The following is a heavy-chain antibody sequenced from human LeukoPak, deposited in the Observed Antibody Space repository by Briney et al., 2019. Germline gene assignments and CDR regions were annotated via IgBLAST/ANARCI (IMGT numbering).Heavy chain of an antibody. J-gene: IGHJ4*02. CDR1: GYTFTGYY. V-gene: IGHV1-2*02. CDR3: ARIPPPKLLWLEYYFDY. D-gene: IGHD3-10*01. CDR2: INPNSGGT. Sequence: ASVKVSCKASGYTFTGYYMHWVRQAPGQGLEWMGWINPNSGGTNYAQKFQGRVTMTRDTSISTAYMELSRLRSDDTAVYYCARIPPPKLLWLEYYFDYWGQGTLVTVSS.